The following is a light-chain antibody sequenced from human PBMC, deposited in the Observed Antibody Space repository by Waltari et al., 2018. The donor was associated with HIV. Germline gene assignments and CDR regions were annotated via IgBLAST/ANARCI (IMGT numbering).Light chain of an antibody. CDR3: QSTDTAGTVGV. V-gene: IGLV3-25*03. CDR2: KDT. Sequence: SSELTQPPSMSVSPGQTARITCSGDALPKHYAYWYQQKSGRDPVLIIFKDTYRPSGIPERFSGSTSGTTATLTIIDVQAGDEADYYCQSTDTAGTVGVFGGGTKLT. CDR1: ALPKHY. J-gene: IGLJ3*02.